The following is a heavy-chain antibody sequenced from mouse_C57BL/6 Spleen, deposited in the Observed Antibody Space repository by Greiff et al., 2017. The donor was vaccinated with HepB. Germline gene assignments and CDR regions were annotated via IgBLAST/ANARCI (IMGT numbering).Heavy chain of an antibody. CDR3: AGGVTGPTFDY. Sequence: VQLVESGPELVKPGASVKISCKASGYAFSSSWMNWVKQRPGKGLEWIGRIYPGDGDTNYNGKFKGKATLTADKSSSTAYMQLSSLTSEDSAVYFCAGGVTGPTFDYWGQGTTLTVSS. CDR1: GYAFSSSW. J-gene: IGHJ2*01. D-gene: IGHD4-1*01. CDR2: IYPGDGDT. V-gene: IGHV1-82*01.